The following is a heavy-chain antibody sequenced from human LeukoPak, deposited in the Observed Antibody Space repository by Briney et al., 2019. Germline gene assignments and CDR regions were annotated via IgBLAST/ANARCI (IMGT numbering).Heavy chain of an antibody. CDR2: TSAYNGNT. CDR1: GYTFTSSG. CDR3: ARVLYYYDSSGYWVGAFDI. D-gene: IGHD3-22*01. V-gene: IGHV1-18*01. J-gene: IGHJ3*02. Sequence: ASVKVSCKASGYTFTSSGISWVRQAPGQGLEWMGWTSAYNGNTNYAQKLQGRVTMTTDTSTSTAYMELRSLRSDDTAVYYCARVLYYYDSSGYWVGAFDIWGQGTMVTVSS.